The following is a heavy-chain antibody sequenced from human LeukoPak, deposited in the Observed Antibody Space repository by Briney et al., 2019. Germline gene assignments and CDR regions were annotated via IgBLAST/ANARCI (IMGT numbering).Heavy chain of an antibody. CDR2: IWYDGSNK. J-gene: IGHJ4*02. CDR3: ARDPGQQWLTFFDY. Sequence: PGGSLRLSCAASGFTFSSYGMHWVRQAPGKGLEWVAVIWYDGSNKYYADSVKGRFTISRDNSKNTLYLQMNSLRAEDTAVYYCARDPGQQWLTFFDYWGQGTLVTVSS. CDR1: GFTFSSYG. V-gene: IGHV3-33*08. D-gene: IGHD6-19*01.